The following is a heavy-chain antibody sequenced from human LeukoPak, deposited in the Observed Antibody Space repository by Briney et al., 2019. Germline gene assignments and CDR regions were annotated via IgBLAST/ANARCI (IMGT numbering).Heavy chain of an antibody. CDR2: IYSGGTT. V-gene: IGHV3-53*01. J-gene: IGHJ4*02. D-gene: IGHD1-1*01. CDR3: ARKSIATASGWAQFDS. Sequence: PGRSLRLSCAASGFSVGTNYMSWVRQAPGKGLEWVSVIYSGGTTYYAESVKGRFTISRDNSKNTLYLQMNSLRAEDTAVYYCARKSIATASGWAQFDSWGQGTLVIVSS. CDR1: GFSVGTNY.